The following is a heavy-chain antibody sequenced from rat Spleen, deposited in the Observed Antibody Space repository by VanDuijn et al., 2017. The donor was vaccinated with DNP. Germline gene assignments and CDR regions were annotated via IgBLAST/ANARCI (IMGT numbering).Heavy chain of an antibody. CDR2: IDNTGST. V-gene: IGHV3-3*01. Sequence: EVQLQESGPGLVKPSQSLSLTCSVTGFSITRSYRWNWIRKFPGNKLEWMGYIDNTGSTNYNPSLKSRLSITRDTSKNQFFLQVNSVTTEDTATYYCAAHYDGTHYYFDSWGHGVIVTVSS. CDR1: GFSITRSYR. D-gene: IGHD1-12*02. J-gene: IGHJ2*01. CDR3: AAHYDGTHYYFDS.